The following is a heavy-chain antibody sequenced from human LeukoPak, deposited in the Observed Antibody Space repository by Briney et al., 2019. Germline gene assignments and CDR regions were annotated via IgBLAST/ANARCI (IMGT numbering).Heavy chain of an antibody. Sequence: GGSLRLSCAASGFTFSNYWMNWVRQAPGKGLEWVANIKQDGSEKYYVDSVKGRFSISRDNAKNSLSLQMNSLRAGDTAVYYCARSYSTSSKIFDYWGQGTLVTVSS. J-gene: IGHJ4*02. CDR3: ARSYSTSSKIFDY. D-gene: IGHD6-6*01. V-gene: IGHV3-7*01. CDR1: GFTFSNYW. CDR2: IKQDGSEK.